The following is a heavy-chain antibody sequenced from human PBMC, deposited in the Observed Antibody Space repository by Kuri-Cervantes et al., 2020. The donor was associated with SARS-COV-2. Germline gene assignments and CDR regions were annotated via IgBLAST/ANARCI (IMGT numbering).Heavy chain of an antibody. V-gene: IGHV4-59*12. J-gene: IGHJ4*02. CDR3: ASQGVGAHRGQDY. D-gene: IGHD1-26*01. CDR2: VYYSGST. Sequence: SETLSLTCTVSGGSISTYYWTWIRQPPGKGLEWIGYVYYSGSTNYNPSLKSRVTISVDTSKNQLSLNVSSVTAADTAAYYCASQGVGAHRGQDYWGQGTLVTVSS. CDR1: GGSISTYY.